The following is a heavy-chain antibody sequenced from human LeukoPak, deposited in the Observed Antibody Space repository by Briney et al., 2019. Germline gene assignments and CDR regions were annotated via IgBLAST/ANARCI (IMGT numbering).Heavy chain of an antibody. V-gene: IGHV3-7*05. CDR2: INQDGSEK. D-gene: IGHD3-22*01. CDR3: ARHSDYDRGDY. CDR1: GFTLGNYC. J-gene: IGHJ4*02. Sequence: PGGSLRLSCAASGFTLGNYCMTWVRQAPRKGLEWVANINQDGSEKYYVDSVKGRFIISRDNAQSSLFLQMNSLRAEDTAVYYCARHSDYDRGDYWGQGTLVTVSS.